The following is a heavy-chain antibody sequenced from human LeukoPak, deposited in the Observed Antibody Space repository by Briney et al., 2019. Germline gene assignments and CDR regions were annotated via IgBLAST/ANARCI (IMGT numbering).Heavy chain of an antibody. D-gene: IGHD3-3*01. CDR3: AKVRGITIFGVPRWYYFDY. J-gene: IGHJ4*02. Sequence: GGSLRLSCAASGFTFSSYWMTWVRQAPGKGLEWVSAISGSGGSTYYADSVKGRFTISRDNSKNTLYLQMNSLRAEDTAVYYCAKVRGITIFGVPRWYYFDYWGQGTLVTVSS. CDR1: GFTFSSYW. V-gene: IGHV3-23*01. CDR2: ISGSGGST.